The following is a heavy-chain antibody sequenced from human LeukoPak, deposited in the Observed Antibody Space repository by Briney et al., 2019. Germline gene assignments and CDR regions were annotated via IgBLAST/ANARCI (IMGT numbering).Heavy chain of an antibody. CDR2: INPNSGGT. V-gene: IGHV1-2*02. CDR3: ASGYYDSSGSNY. Sequence: ASVKVSCKASGYTFTGYYMHWVRQAPGQGLEWMGWINPNSGGTNYAQKFQGRVTMTRDTSISTAYMELSSLRSEDTAVYYCASGYYDSSGSNYWGQGTLVTVSS. D-gene: IGHD3-22*01. J-gene: IGHJ4*02. CDR1: GYTFTGYY.